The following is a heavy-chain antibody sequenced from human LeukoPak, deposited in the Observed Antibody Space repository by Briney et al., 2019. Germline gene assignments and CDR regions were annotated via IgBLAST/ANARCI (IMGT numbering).Heavy chain of an antibody. D-gene: IGHD3-3*01. CDR1: GYTFTGYY. Sequence: ASVKVSCKASGYTFTGYYMHWVRQAPGQGLEWMGIINPSGDSTSYAEKFQGRVAMTRDMSTTTVYMELSSLRSEDTAVYYCSREGAAMTIFGMLNDAFDLWGQGTTVTVSS. CDR3: SREGAAMTIFGMLNDAFDL. V-gene: IGHV1-46*01. CDR2: INPSGDST. J-gene: IGHJ3*01.